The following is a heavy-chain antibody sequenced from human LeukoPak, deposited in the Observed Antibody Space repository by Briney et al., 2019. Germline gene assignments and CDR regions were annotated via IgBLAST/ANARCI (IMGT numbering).Heavy chain of an antibody. J-gene: IGHJ4*02. D-gene: IGHD5-24*01. CDR3: AKPRDGYNRGFDY. CDR2: ISYDGSNK. CDR1: GFTFSSYG. V-gene: IGHV3-30*18. Sequence: GGSLRLSCAASGFTFSSYGMHWVRQAPGKGLEWVAVISYDGSNKYYADSVKGRFTISRDNSKNTLYLQMNSLRAEDTAVYYCAKPRDGYNRGFDYRGQGTLVTVSS.